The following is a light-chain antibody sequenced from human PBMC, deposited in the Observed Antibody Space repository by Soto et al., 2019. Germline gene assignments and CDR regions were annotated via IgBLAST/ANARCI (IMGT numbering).Light chain of an antibody. J-gene: IGKJ4*01. Sequence: LTQSPGTLSLSPGERATLSCRASQTVRSNYLAWYQQKPGQAPSLLTYDASSRDTGIPARFSGGGSGTDFTLTTSSLQPEDVETYYCHQFCSYPLTFGEGTKVDIK. V-gene: IGKV3-20*01. CDR3: HQFCSYPLT. CDR2: DAS. CDR1: QTVRSNY.